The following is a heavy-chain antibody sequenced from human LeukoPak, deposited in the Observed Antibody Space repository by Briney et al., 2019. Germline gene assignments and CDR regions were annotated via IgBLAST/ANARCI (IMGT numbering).Heavy chain of an antibody. CDR3: ARAGGTSWADY. D-gene: IGHD6-13*01. V-gene: IGHV3-7*01. J-gene: IGHJ4*02. CDR1: GFTFSNYW. Sequence: GGSLRLSCAASGFTFSNYWMGWVRQAPGKGLEWVANVKQDGTEKFYVDSVKGRFTISRDNGKNSLYLQMNSLRVEDTAIYYCARAGGTSWADYWGQGTLVTVSS. CDR2: VKQDGTEK.